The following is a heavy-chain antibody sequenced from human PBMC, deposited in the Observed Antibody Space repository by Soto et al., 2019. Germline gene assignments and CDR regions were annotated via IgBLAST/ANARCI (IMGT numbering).Heavy chain of an antibody. J-gene: IGHJ4*02. D-gene: IGHD4-17*01. CDR2: ISYDGSNK. CDR3: AKDRVGYDDYGEYMSFDY. V-gene: IGHV3-30-3*01. Sequence: QVQLVESGGGVVQPGRSLRLSCAASGFTFSSYAMHWVRQAPGKGLEWVAVISYDGSNKYYADSVKGRFTISRDNSKNTLYLQMNSLRAEDTAVYYCAKDRVGYDDYGEYMSFDYWGQGTLVTVSS. CDR1: GFTFSSYA.